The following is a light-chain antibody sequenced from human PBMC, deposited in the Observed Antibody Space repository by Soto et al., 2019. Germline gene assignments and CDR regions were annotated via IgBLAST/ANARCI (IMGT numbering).Light chain of an antibody. CDR3: AAWDDILSGHVV. V-gene: IGLV1-47*01. CDR2: RNN. Sequence: QAVLTQTPSASGTPGQRVTISCSGSRSNIGSNYVYWYHHLPGTAPKLLIYRNNQRPSGVPDRFSGSKSGTAVSLAISGLRSEDEADYYCAAWDDILSGHVVFGGGTKLTVL. CDR1: RSNIGSNY. J-gene: IGLJ2*01.